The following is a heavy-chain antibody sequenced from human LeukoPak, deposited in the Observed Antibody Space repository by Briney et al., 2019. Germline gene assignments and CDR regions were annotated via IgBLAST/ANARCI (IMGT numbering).Heavy chain of an antibody. Sequence: GSLRLSCAASGFTFSSYAMSWVRQAPRKGLEWVSTISGSGGSTYYADSVKGRFTISSDNSKNTLYLQMNGLRVEDTAVYYCARVGVYGGNVNDYWGQGTLVTVSS. D-gene: IGHD4-23*01. CDR3: ARVGVYGGNVNDY. CDR1: GFTFSSYA. CDR2: ISGSGGST. J-gene: IGHJ4*02. V-gene: IGHV3-23*01.